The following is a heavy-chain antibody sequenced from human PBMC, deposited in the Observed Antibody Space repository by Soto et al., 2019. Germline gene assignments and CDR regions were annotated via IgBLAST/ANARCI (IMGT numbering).Heavy chain of an antibody. CDR2: IYYSGST. CDR1: GGSISSYY. Sequence: SETLSLTCTVSGGSISSYYWSWIRQPPGKGLEWIGYIYYSGSTNYNPSLKSRVTISVDTSKNQSSLKLSSVTAADTAVYYCARARYCSSTSCYPFDYWGQGTLVTVSS. J-gene: IGHJ4*02. V-gene: IGHV4-59*01. D-gene: IGHD2-2*01. CDR3: ARARYCSSTSCYPFDY.